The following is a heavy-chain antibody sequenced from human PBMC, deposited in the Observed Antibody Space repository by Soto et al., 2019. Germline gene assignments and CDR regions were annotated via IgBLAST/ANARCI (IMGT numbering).Heavy chain of an antibody. J-gene: IGHJ4*02. V-gene: IGHV3-33*01. CDR3: ARDYSSYGPFDY. D-gene: IGHD5-18*01. Sequence: PGGPLRLSCAASGFNFSSYGMHWVRQAPGKGLEWVAVIWYDGSNKYYADSVKGRFTISRDNAKNSLYLQMNSLRAEDTAVYYCARDYSSYGPFDYWSQGTLVPVSS. CDR1: GFNFSSYG. CDR2: IWYDGSNK.